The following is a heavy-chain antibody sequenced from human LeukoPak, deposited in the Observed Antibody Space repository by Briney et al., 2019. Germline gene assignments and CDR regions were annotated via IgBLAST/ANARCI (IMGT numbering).Heavy chain of an antibody. CDR3: ARNNGMDV. Sequence: GGSLRLSCAASGFTFSNFAMSWVRQAPGRGPEWVANVNRDGSETYYLDSVKGRFTISKDNAKNSLYLQMNSLRAEDTALYHCARNNGMDVWGQGTTVIVSS. CDR2: VNRDGSET. J-gene: IGHJ6*02. CDR1: GFTFSNFA. V-gene: IGHV3-7*03.